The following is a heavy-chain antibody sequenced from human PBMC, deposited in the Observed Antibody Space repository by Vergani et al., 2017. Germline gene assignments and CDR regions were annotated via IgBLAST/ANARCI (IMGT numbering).Heavy chain of an antibody. CDR3: ARDRSPIVATTTFDAFDI. D-gene: IGHD5-12*01. CDR2: IIPIFGTA. CDR1: GGTFSSYA. Sequence: QVQLVQSGAEVKKPGSSVKVSCKASGGTFSSYAISWVRQAPGQGLEWMGGIIPIFGTANYAQKFQGRVTITADESTSTAYMELSSLRSEDTAVYYCARDRSPIVATTTFDAFDIWGQGTMVTVSS. V-gene: IGHV1-69*01. J-gene: IGHJ3*02.